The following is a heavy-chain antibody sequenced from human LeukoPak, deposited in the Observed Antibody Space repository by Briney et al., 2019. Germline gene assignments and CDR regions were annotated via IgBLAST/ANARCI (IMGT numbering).Heavy chain of an antibody. Sequence: SEALSLTCIVSGGSISSGDYYWSWIRQPPGKGLEWIGSVYDTGETYFNPSLMSRVTMSVDRSKNQFSLQLNSVTAADTAVYYCARDPLWFGVSGPSDYWGQGTLATVSS. CDR2: VYDTGET. D-gene: IGHD3-10*01. CDR1: GGSISSGDYY. V-gene: IGHV4-30-2*01. J-gene: IGHJ4*02. CDR3: ARDPLWFGVSGPSDY.